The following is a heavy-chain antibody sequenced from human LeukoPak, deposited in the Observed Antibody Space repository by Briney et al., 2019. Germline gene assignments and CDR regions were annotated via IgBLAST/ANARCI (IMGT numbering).Heavy chain of an antibody. J-gene: IGHJ5*02. CDR2: ISSSSSYI. CDR3: ARDDYDILTGYYNWFDP. CDR1: GFTFSSYS. V-gene: IGHV3-21*01. Sequence: PGGSLRLSCAASGFTFSSYSMNWVRQAPGKGLEWVSSISSSSSYIYYADSVKGRFTISRDNAKNSLYLQMNSLRAEDTAVYYCARDDYDILTGYYNWFDPWGQGTLVTVSP. D-gene: IGHD3-9*01.